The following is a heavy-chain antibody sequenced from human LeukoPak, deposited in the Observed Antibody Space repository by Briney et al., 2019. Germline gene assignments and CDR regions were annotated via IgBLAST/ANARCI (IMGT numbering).Heavy chain of an antibody. CDR2: TSGSGGST. CDR3: ASLSSSGGY. D-gene: IGHD3-22*01. Sequence: AGGSLRLSCAASGFTFSNYGMSWVRQAPGKGLEWVSGTSGSGGSTHYYADSVKGRFTISRDNSENTLYLQMNSLRAEDTAVYYCASLSSSGGYWGQGTLVTVSS. CDR1: GFTFSNYG. J-gene: IGHJ4*02. V-gene: IGHV3-23*01.